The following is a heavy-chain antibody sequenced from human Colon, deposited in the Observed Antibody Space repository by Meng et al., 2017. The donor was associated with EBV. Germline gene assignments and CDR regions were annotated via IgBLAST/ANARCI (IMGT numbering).Heavy chain of an antibody. CDR2: IYHSGST. CDR1: GGSISSYNG. J-gene: IGHJ5*02. CDR3: AKVQSSGRFSWFDP. Sequence: QVQQQEPRPGLVKPSETLSFTGAVSGGSISSYNGWSWVRLAPGKGLEWIGEIYHSGSTNSNPSLRSRLTLSVDKSKNQISLKLTSVTAADTALYYCAKVQSSGRFSWFDPWGQGTLVTVSS. D-gene: IGHD3-10*01. V-gene: IGHV4-4*02.